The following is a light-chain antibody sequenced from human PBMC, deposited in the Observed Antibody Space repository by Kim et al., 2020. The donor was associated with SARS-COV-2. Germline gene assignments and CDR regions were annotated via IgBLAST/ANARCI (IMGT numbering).Light chain of an antibody. V-gene: IGKV1-9*01. CDR3: QQISRYPIT. CDR1: QDIYNY. CDR2: AAS. J-gene: IGKJ4*01. Sequence: IQLTQSPSSLSASVGDRVTITCRASQDIYNYFAWYQQKPGKAPKLLIYAASTLQSGVPSRFSGSASGTDFTLTISSLQPEDFANYYCQQISRYPITFGGGTKVDIK.